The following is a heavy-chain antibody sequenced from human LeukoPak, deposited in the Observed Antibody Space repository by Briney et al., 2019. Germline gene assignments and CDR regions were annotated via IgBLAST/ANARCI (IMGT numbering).Heavy chain of an antibody. J-gene: IGHJ6*02. CDR1: GFTFSSYW. CDR3: ARVVRWGSSGSPYYYYGMDV. V-gene: IGHV4-34*01. D-gene: IGHD1-26*01. CDR2: INHSGST. Sequence: PGGSLRPSCAASGFTFSSYWMSWVRQTPGKGLEWIGEINHSGSTNYNPSLKSRVTISVDTSKNQFFLKLSSVTAADTAVYYCARVVRWGSSGSPYYYYGMDVWGQGTTVTVSS.